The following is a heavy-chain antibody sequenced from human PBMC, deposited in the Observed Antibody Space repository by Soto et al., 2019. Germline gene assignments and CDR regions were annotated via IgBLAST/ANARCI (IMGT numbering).Heavy chain of an antibody. Sequence: ASVKVSCKASGGTFSSYAISWVRQAPGQGLEWMGGIIPIFGTANYAQKFQGRVTITADESTSTAYMELGSLRSEEPAVYYCARGELDRNSFDYWGQGTLVTVSS. CDR2: IIPIFGTA. CDR1: GGTFSSYA. V-gene: IGHV1-69*13. J-gene: IGHJ4*02. D-gene: IGHD1-26*01. CDR3: ARGELDRNSFDY.